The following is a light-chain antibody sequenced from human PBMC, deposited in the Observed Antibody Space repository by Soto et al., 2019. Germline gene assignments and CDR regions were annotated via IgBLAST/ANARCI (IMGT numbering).Light chain of an antibody. Sequence: QSALTQPASVSGSPGQSITISCTGTSSDVGGYNYVSWYQQHPGKAPKLMIYEVSNRPSGVSNRFSGSKFGNTASLTISGLQAEDEADYYCSSYTSSSTLLFGGGTKVTVL. CDR2: EVS. CDR1: SSDVGGYNY. V-gene: IGLV2-14*01. J-gene: IGLJ2*01. CDR3: SSYTSSSTLL.